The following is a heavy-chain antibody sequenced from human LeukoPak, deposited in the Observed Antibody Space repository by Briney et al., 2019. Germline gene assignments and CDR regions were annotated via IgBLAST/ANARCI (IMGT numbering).Heavy chain of an antibody. D-gene: IGHD4-23*01. CDR1: GFTFDDYA. J-gene: IGHJ4*02. CDR2: ISWNSGSI. CDR3: AKDPDYGGNSGVFDY. Sequence: GRSLRLSCAASGFTFDDYAMHWGRQAPGKGLEWVSGISWNSGSIGYADSVKGRFTISRDNAKNSLYLQMNSLRAEDTALYYCAKDPDYGGNSGVFDYWGQGTLVTVSS. V-gene: IGHV3-9*01.